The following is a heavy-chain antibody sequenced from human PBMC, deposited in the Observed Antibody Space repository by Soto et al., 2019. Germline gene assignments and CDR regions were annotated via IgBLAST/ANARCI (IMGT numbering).Heavy chain of an antibody. D-gene: IGHD3-22*01. V-gene: IGHV4-38-2*01. Sequence: SETLSLTCAVSGYSISSGYYWGWTRQPPGKGLEWSESIYHSRSTYYNPSLRSRVTISVDTSKNQFSLKLSSVTAADTAVYYCARMVGYYDSSGYFDYWGQGTLVTVSS. CDR1: GYSISSGYY. CDR2: IYHSRST. J-gene: IGHJ4*02. CDR3: ARMVGYYDSSGYFDY.